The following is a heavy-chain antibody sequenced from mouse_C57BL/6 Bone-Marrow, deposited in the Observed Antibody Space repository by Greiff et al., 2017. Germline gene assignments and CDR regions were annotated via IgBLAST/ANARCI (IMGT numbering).Heavy chain of an antibody. D-gene: IGHD1-1*01. CDR2: IHPNSGST. CDR1: GYTFTSYW. V-gene: IGHV1-64*01. J-gene: IGHJ1*03. CDR3: ARGIPTTVVPSEYFDV. Sequence: QVQLQQSGAELVKPGASVKLSCKASGYTFTSYWMHWVKQRPGQGLEWIGMIHPNSGSTNYNEKFKSKATLTVDKSSSTAYMQLSSLTSEDSAVYYCARGIPTTVVPSEYFDVWGTGTTVTVSS.